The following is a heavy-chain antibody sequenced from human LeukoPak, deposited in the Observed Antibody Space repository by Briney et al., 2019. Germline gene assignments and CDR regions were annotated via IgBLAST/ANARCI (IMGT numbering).Heavy chain of an antibody. V-gene: IGHV4-4*07. CDR3: ARERSSGSSLDY. J-gene: IGHJ4*02. Sequence: SETLSLTCTVSGGSISSHYWSWIRQPAGKGLEWIGRIYTSGSTNYNPSLKSRVTMSVDTSKNQFSLKLSSVTAADTAVYYCARERSSGSSLDYWGQGTLVTVSS. CDR1: GGSISSHY. D-gene: IGHD1-26*01. CDR2: IYTSGST.